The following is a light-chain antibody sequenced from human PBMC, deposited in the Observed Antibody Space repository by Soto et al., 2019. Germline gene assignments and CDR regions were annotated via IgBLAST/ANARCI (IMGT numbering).Light chain of an antibody. J-gene: IGKJ2*01. CDR1: QSVSSSS. Sequence: EIVLTQSPGTLSLSPGERATLSCRASQSVSSSSLAWYQQKHGQAPRLLMSDASSRATGIPDRFSGSGSGTDFSLTISRLEPEDFAVYYCQQYGTSPYTLGQGTKLEI. CDR2: DAS. V-gene: IGKV3-20*01. CDR3: QQYGTSPYT.